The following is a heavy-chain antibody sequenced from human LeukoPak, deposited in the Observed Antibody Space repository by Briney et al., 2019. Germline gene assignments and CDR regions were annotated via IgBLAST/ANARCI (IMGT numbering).Heavy chain of an antibody. CDR3: AKDHSITIFGVVIRGAFDI. D-gene: IGHD3-3*01. V-gene: IGHV3-23*01. J-gene: IGHJ3*02. CDR1: GFTFSDYY. CDR2: ISGSGGST. Sequence: GGSLRLSCAASGFTFSDYYMSWIRQAPGKGLEWVSAISGSGGSTYYADSVKGRFTISRDNSKNTLYLQMNSLRAEDTAVYYCAKDHSITIFGVVIRGAFDIWGQGTMVTVSS.